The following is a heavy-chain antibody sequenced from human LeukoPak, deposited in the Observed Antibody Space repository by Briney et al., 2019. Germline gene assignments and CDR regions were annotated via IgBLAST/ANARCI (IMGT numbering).Heavy chain of an antibody. D-gene: IGHD3-22*01. Sequence: SETLSLTCTVSGGSITGYYWSWIRQPPGKGLEWIGYIYHSGSTYYNPSLKSRVTISVDRSKNQFSLKLSSVTAADTAVYYCAWDSSGLGAFDIWGQGTMVTVSS. CDR2: IYHSGST. J-gene: IGHJ3*02. CDR3: AWDSSGLGAFDI. CDR1: GGSITGYY. V-gene: IGHV4-30-2*01.